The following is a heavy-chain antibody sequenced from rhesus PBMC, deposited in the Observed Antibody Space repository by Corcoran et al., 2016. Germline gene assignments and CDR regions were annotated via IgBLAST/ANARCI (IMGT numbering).Heavy chain of an antibody. CDR2: IGGRSGST. D-gene: IGHD2-33*01. V-gene: IGHV4-127*01. CDR1: GYSISSGYG. CDR3: ARVAVAVDD. J-gene: IGHJ4*01. Sequence: QVQLQESGPGLVKPSETLSLPCAVSGYSISSGYGWSWIRQPPGKGLGGIGYIGGRSGSTNYNPSRKIRVTISKDTSKNQFSLKLSSVTAADTAVYYCARVAVAVDDWGQGVLVTVSS.